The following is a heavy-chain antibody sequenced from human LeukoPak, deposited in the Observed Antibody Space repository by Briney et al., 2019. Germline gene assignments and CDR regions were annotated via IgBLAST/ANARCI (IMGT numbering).Heavy chain of an antibody. Sequence: KPSETLSLTCAVSGGSISSGGYSWSWIRQPPGKGLEWIGYIYHSGSTYYNPSLKSRVTISVDRSKNQFSLKLSSVTAADTAVYYCARGRSYGFAFDIWGQGTMVTVSS. V-gene: IGHV4-30-2*01. J-gene: IGHJ3*02. CDR3: ARGRSYGFAFDI. CDR1: GGSISSGGYS. D-gene: IGHD5-18*01. CDR2: IYHSGST.